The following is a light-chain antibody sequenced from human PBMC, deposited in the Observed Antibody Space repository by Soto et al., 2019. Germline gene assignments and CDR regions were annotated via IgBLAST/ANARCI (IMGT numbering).Light chain of an antibody. CDR2: GAS. Sequence: EIVLTQSPGTLSLSPGERATLSCRASQSVSSSYLAWYQQKPGQAPRLLIYGASSRATGIPDRFSGSGSGTAFTLAISRLVPEDFAVYYCQQYGSSPRTFGQGTKVEIK. CDR1: QSVSSSY. V-gene: IGKV3-20*01. CDR3: QQYGSSPRT. J-gene: IGKJ1*01.